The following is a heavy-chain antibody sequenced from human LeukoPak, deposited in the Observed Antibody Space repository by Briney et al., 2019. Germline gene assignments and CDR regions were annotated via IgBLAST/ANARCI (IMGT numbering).Heavy chain of an antibody. CDR3: ARDEKIFGAQDY. V-gene: IGHV4-30-4*08. Sequence: PSQTLSLTCTVSGGSISSGDYYWRWIRQPPGTGLEWIGYIYYSGSTYYNPSLKSRVTISVDTSKNQFSLKLSSVTAADTAVYYCARDEKIFGAQDYWGQGTLVTVSS. CDR1: GGSISSGDYY. J-gene: IGHJ4*02. D-gene: IGHD3-3*01. CDR2: IYYSGST.